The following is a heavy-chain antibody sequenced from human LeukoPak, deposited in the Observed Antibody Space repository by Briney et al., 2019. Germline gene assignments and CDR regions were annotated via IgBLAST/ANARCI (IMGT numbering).Heavy chain of an antibody. J-gene: IGHJ5*02. Sequence: ASVKVSCKASGGTFSSYAISWVRQAPGQGLEWMGGIIPIFGTANYAQKFQGRVTITADESTSTAYMELSSLRSEDTAVYYCARGGIAAAIPTNWFDPWGQGTLVTVSS. V-gene: IGHV1-69*13. CDR3: ARGGIAAAIPTNWFDP. CDR1: GGTFSSYA. D-gene: IGHD6-13*01. CDR2: IIPIFGTA.